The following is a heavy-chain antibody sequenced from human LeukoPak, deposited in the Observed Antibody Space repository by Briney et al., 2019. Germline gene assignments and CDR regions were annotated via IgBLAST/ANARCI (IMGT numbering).Heavy chain of an antibody. D-gene: IGHD2-2*01. V-gene: IGHV4-31*03. CDR2: IYYSGST. CDR3: ARGPCSSTSCGEFDY. Sequence: PSETLSLTCTVSGGSISSGGYYWSWIRQHPGKGLEWIGYIYYSGSTYYNPSLKSRVTISVDTSKNQFSLKLSSVTAADTAVYYCARGPCSSTSCGEFDYWGRGTLVTVSS. J-gene: IGHJ4*02. CDR1: GGSISSGGYY.